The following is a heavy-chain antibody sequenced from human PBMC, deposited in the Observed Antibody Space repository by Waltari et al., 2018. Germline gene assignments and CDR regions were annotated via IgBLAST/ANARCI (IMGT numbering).Heavy chain of an antibody. V-gene: IGHV1-2*02. CDR2: ISPRSGGT. Sequence: QVQLVQAGAEVKKPGASVKVSCKASGNTFTDYYIHWVRQAPGHGLEWMGWISPRSGGTKYAQKFKSRVTMTRDTSISTAYMELTSLRSDDSAVYYCARDNWNYGNTFDFWGQGTLVTVSS. CDR3: ARDNWNYGNTFDF. D-gene: IGHD1-7*01. CDR1: GNTFTDYY. J-gene: IGHJ4*02.